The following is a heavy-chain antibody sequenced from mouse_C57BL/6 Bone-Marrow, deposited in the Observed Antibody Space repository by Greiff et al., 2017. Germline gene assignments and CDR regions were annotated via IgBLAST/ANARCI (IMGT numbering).Heavy chain of an antibody. CDR1: GYTFTAYY. D-gene: IGHD4-1*01. CDR2: INPYNGGT. CDR3: ASLNWDVLLDY. V-gene: IGHV1-19*01. J-gene: IGHJ2*01. Sequence: EVQLQQSGPVLVKPGASVKMSCKASGYTFTAYYMNWVKQRHGKSLEWIGIINPYNGGTSYTQTFQGKATLTVDKSSSTAYMEHNSLTSEGSAVDYCASLNWDVLLDYWGQGNTLTVSS.